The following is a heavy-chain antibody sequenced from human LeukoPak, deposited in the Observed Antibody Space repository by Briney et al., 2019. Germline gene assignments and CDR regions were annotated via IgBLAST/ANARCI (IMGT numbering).Heavy chain of an antibody. D-gene: IGHD3-22*01. Sequence: AGGSLRLSCAASGFTFSSYSMNWVRQAPGKGLEWVSSISSSSSYIYYADSVKGRFTISRDNAKNSLYLQMNSLRAEDTAVYYCATEHDSSGYYYGNYWGQGTLVTVSS. J-gene: IGHJ4*02. CDR3: ATEHDSSGYYYGNY. CDR1: GFTFSSYS. CDR2: ISSSSSYI. V-gene: IGHV3-21*01.